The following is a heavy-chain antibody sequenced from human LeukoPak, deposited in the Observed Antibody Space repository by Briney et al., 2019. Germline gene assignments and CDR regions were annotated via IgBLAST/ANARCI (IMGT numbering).Heavy chain of an antibody. CDR3: ATHFYDFWSGYMN. D-gene: IGHD3-3*01. V-gene: IGHV1-18*01. CDR2: ISAYNGNT. J-gene: IGHJ4*02. CDR1: GYTFTSYG. Sequence: ASVKVSCKASGYTFTSYGISWVRQAPGQGLEWMGWISAYNGNTNYAQKFQGRVTMTRNTSISTAYMELSSLRSEDTAVYYCATHFYDFWSGYMNWGQGTLVTVSS.